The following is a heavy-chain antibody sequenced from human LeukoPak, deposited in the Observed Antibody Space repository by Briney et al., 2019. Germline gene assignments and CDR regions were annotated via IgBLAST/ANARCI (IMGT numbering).Heavy chain of an antibody. D-gene: IGHD3-3*01. CDR2: LRCRGVST. Sequence: EGSLRLSCGASGFTFSCFAMGWVPQAPGKGLEWVSALRCRGVSTYYADSVSGRFTISRDNSKNTLYLHINSLRAEDTAVYYCAKDSVNFGAVRSPIWFDPRGQGTLVTVSS. CDR1: GFTFSCFA. CDR3: AKDSVNFGAVRSPIWFDP. V-gene: IGHV3-23*01. J-gene: IGHJ5*02.